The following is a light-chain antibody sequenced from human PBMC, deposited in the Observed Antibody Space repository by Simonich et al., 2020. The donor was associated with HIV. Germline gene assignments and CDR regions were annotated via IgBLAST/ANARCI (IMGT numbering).Light chain of an antibody. CDR3: CSYAVGVI. J-gene: IGLJ2*01. CDR1: SSDVGCYNY. Sequence: QSALTQPRSVSGSPGQSVTISCTGTSSDVGCYNYVSWYQHHPDKAPKPIIYDVGKRPSGVSSRFSGSKSGNAASLTISGLQAEDEADYYCCSYAVGVIFGGGTKLTVL. CDR2: DVG. V-gene: IGLV2-11*01.